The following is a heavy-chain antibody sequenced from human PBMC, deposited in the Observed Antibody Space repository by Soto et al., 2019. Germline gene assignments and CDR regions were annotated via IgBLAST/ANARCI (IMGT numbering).Heavy chain of an antibody. CDR3: AVYGYGVSAAAS. CDR1: GLTFRNDW. J-gene: IGHJ5*02. CDR2: INQDGSER. Sequence: GGSLRLSCAGSGLTFRNDWLTWVRQAPGKGLGWVANINQDGSERYYVDSVRGRFTISRDNVENSLYLQLNSLRPEDTAVYYCAVYGYGVSAAASWGQGTLVTAPQ. D-gene: IGHD5-18*01. V-gene: IGHV3-7*03.